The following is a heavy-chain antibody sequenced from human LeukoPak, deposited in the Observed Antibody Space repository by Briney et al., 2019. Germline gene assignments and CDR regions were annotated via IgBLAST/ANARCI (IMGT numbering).Heavy chain of an antibody. V-gene: IGHV4-39*01. D-gene: IGHD3-10*01. Sequence: SETLSLTCTVSGASISSNPYYWGWIRQPPGRGLEWIASVYYSGGTYHNPSLKSRVTISIDTSKNQISLRLSSVTAADTAVYYCARPYYYASGSSYFDYWGQGTLVTVSS. CDR3: ARPYYYASGSSYFDY. J-gene: IGHJ4*02. CDR2: VYYSGGT. CDR1: GASISSNPYY.